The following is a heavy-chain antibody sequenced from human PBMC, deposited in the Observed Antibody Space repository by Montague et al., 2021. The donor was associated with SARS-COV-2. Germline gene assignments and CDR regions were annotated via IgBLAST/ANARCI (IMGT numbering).Heavy chain of an antibody. CDR1: GDSVSSSTYY. D-gene: IGHD3-3*01. CDR3: ARDGGSDDDYWSGFKRVYGLDV. CDR2: FYYRGTT. J-gene: IGHJ6*02. V-gene: IGHV4-61*01. Sequence: SETLSLTCTVSGDSVSSSTYYWTWMRQPPGKGLEWIGYFYYRGTTKYNPSLKSRVTISLDTSKNQFSLRLSSVTAADTAVYYCARDGGSDDDYWSGFKRVYGLDVWGRGTMVTVSS.